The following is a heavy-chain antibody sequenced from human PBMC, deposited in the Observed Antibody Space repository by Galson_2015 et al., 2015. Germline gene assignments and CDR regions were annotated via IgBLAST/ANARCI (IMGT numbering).Heavy chain of an antibody. CDR1: AFAFSIYE. CDR3: AKTTVAAGSSWYMDA. J-gene: IGHJ6*03. D-gene: IGHD4-23*01. V-gene: IGHV3-48*03. Sequence: SLRLSCAASAFAFSIYEMNWLRQAPGKGLEWVSYITSTGDTTYYADSVKGRFTVSRDNAKNSLFLQMSSLRAEDTALYYCAKTTVAAGSSWYMDAWGKGTTVTVSS. CDR2: ITSTGDTT.